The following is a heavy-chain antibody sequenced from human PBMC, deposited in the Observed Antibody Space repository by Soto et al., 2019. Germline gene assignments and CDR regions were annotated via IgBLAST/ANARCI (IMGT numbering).Heavy chain of an antibody. V-gene: IGHV1-69*12. D-gene: IGHD5-18*01. CDR3: ASGIQLWLRRINNGYSG. J-gene: IGHJ4*02. Sequence: QVQLVQSGAEVKKPESSVKVSCKAPGGTFSTYAISWVRQAPGQGLEWMGGIIPMFSTANYAQRFQDRVTITADESTNTVYMELSSLRSEDTAVYFCASGIQLWLRRINNGYSGWGQGTLVTVSS. CDR2: IIPMFSTA. CDR1: GGTFSTYA.